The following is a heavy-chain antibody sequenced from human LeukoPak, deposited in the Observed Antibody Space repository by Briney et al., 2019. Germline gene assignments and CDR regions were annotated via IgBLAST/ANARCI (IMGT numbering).Heavy chain of an antibody. V-gene: IGHV4-30-2*01. CDR1: GGSISSGGYY. CDR3: ARGRVGATCGGYNWFDP. CDR2: IYHSGST. J-gene: IGHJ5*02. D-gene: IGHD1-26*01. Sequence: SETLSLTCTVSGGSISSGGYYWSWIRQPPGKGLEWIGHIYHSGSTYYNPSLKSRVTISVDRSKIQFSLKLSSVTAADTAVYYCARGRVGATCGGYNWFDPWGQGTLVTVSS.